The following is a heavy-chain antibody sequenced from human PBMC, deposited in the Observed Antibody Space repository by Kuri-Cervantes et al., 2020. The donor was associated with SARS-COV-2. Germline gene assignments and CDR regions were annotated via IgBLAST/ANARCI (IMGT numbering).Heavy chain of an antibody. Sequence: GESLKISCAASGFTFSNSDMHWVRQRPGKGLEWVAFIRNDGTARQYVDSVKGRFTISRDNYKSTVHLQVNSLRVEDTAVYYCAKDQGSDWTFPGSWGQGTQVTVSS. CDR1: GFTFSNSD. V-gene: IGHV3-30*02. D-gene: IGHD6-19*01. J-gene: IGHJ5*02. CDR3: AKDQGSDWTFPGS. CDR2: IRNDGTAR.